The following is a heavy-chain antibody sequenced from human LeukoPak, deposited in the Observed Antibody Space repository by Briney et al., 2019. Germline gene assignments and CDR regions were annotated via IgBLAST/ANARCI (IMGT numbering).Heavy chain of an antibody. V-gene: IGHV4-4*02. CDR1: GGSISSSNW. D-gene: IGHD3-22*01. Sequence: PSGTLSLTCAVSGGSISSSNWWSWVRQPPGKGLEWIGEIYHSGSTNYNPSLKSRVTISVDKSKNQFSLRLSSVTAADTAVYYCARGFDSSGPTLLQYYFDHWGQGTLVTVSS. CDR2: IYHSGST. J-gene: IGHJ4*02. CDR3: ARGFDSSGPTLLQYYFDH.